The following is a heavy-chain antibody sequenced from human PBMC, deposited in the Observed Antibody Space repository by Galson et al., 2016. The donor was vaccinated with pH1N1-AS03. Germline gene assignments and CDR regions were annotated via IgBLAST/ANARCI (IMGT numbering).Heavy chain of an antibody. J-gene: IGHJ3*02. CDR1: GFTFSAYA. CDR2: IWYDGSNK. D-gene: IGHD5-24*01. Sequence: SLRLSCAASGFTFSAYAMHWVRQAPGKGLEWVAVIWYDGSNKYYADSVKGRFTISRDNSKNTLYLQMNSLRADDTAVYYCARADGHNLVYAFDIWGQRTMVTVSS. CDR3: ARADGHNLVYAFDI. V-gene: IGHV3-33*01.